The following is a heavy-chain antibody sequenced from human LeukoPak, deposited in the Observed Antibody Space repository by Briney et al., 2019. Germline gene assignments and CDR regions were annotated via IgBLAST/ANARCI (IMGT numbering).Heavy chain of an antibody. V-gene: IGHV3-33*01. CDR2: IWYDGSSK. D-gene: IGHD3-10*01. CDR3: ARESLGRGSGSFMDV. J-gene: IGHJ6*02. Sequence: PGGSLGLSCAASGFTFSSYGMHWVRQAPGKGLEWVAVIWYDGSSKYYADSVKGRFTISRDNSKNTLYLQMNSLRAEDTTVYYCARESLGRGSGSFMDVWGQGTTVTVSS. CDR1: GFTFSSYG.